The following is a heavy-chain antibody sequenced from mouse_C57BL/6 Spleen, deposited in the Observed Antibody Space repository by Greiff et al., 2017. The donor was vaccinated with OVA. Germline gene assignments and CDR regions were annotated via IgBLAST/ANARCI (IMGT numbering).Heavy chain of an antibody. J-gene: IGHJ2*01. CDR2: ISGGGGNT. Sequence: DVKLVESGGGLVKPGGSLKLSCAASGFTFSSYTMSWVRQTPEKRLEWVATISGGGGNTYYPDSVKGRFTISRDNAKNTLYLQMSSLRSEDTALYYCARRQDYDEKDYFDYWGQGTTLTVSS. V-gene: IGHV5-9*01. CDR3: ARRQDYDEKDYFDY. CDR1: GFTFSSYT. D-gene: IGHD2-4*01.